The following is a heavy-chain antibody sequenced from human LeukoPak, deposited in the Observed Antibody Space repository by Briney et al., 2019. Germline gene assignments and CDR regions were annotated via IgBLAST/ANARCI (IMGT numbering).Heavy chain of an antibody. Sequence: SETLSLTCTVSGGSISSSSYYWGWIRQPPGKGLEWIGSIYYSGSTYYNPSLKSRVTISVDTSKNQFSLKLSSVTAADTAVYYCARQLGYCSSASCYADKVDYWGQGTLVTVSS. J-gene: IGHJ4*02. CDR2: IYYSGST. D-gene: IGHD2-2*01. CDR3: ARQLGYCSSASCYADKVDY. V-gene: IGHV4-39*01. CDR1: GGSISSSSYY.